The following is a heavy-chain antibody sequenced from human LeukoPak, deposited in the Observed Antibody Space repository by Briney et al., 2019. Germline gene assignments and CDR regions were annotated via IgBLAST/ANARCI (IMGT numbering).Heavy chain of an antibody. V-gene: IGHV3-30*18. J-gene: IGHJ4*02. Sequence: GRSLRLSCAASGFTFSSYGMHWVRQAPGKGLEWVAVISYDGSNKYYADSVKSRFTISRDNSKNTLYLQMNSLRAEDTAVYYCAKDRNRVGYSSSSHYFDYWGQGTLVTVSS. CDR1: GFTFSSYG. CDR3: AKDRNRVGYSSSSHYFDY. CDR2: ISYDGSNK. D-gene: IGHD6-6*01.